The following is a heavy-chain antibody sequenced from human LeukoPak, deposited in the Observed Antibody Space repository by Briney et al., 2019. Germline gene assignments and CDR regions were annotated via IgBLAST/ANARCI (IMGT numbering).Heavy chain of an antibody. CDR3: ARAEDSGYDFFDY. D-gene: IGHD5-12*01. J-gene: IGHJ4*02. CDR2: IKQDGSEK. CDR1: GFTFSSYW. V-gene: IGHV3-7*03. Sequence: GGSLRLSCAASGFTFSSYWMSWVRQAPGKGLEWVANIKQDGSEKYYVDSVKGRFTISRDNAKNSLYLQMNSLRAEDTAVYYCARAEDSGYDFFDYWGQGTLVTVSS.